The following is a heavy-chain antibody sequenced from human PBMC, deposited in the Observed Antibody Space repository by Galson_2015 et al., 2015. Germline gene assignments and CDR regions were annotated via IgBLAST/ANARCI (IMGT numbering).Heavy chain of an antibody. CDR1: GFIFDDYA. D-gene: IGHD3-16*01. J-gene: IGHJ3*02. CDR2: ISWNSGRI. Sequence: SLRLSCAASGFIFDDYAMHWVRQVPGKGLEWVSGISWNSGRIGYADSVKGRFTISRDNAKNSLYLQMNSLRAEDTALYYCAKEKSIGASQLPFAFDIWGQGTMVTVSS. V-gene: IGHV3-9*01. CDR3: AKEKSIGASQLPFAFDI.